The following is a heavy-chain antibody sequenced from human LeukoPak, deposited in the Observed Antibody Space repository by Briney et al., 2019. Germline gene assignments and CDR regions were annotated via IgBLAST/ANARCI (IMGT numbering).Heavy chain of an antibody. D-gene: IGHD4-17*01. CDR1: GYTFTSYD. V-gene: IGHV1-8*01. CDR3: ARGLRRNRRYYFDY. Sequence: ASVKVPCKASGYTFTSYDINWVLQATGQGLEWMGWMNPNSGNTGYAQKFQGRVTMTRNTSISTAYMELSSLRSEDTAVYYCARGLRRNRRYYFDYWGQGTLVTVSS. J-gene: IGHJ4*02. CDR2: MNPNSGNT.